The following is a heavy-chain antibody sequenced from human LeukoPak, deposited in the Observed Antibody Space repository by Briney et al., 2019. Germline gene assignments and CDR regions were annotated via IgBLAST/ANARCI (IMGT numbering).Heavy chain of an antibody. CDR3: VSESRQLGN. Sequence: SETLSLTCTVSGGPISSYYWSWIRPPPGKGLEYIGYIYYSGSTNYNPSLKSRVTISLDTSKNQFSLKLSSVTAADTAVYYCVSESRQLGNWGQGTLVTVSS. CDR1: GGPISSYY. D-gene: IGHD1-1*01. V-gene: IGHV4-59*01. J-gene: IGHJ4*02. CDR2: IYYSGST.